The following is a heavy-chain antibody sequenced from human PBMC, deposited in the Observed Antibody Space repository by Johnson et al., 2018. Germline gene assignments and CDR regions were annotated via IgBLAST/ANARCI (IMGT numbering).Heavy chain of an antibody. J-gene: IGHJ4*02. Sequence: QVQLVQSGGGVVEPGRSRRLSCAASGFILNNYGMHWVRQAPGKGLEWVAVIAHDGSYKEYVDSVKGRFTISRDDSKNTLYLQMNSLRDEDTALYHCVSDIATQIARGSYFDHWGQGTLVTVSS. CDR1: GFILNNYG. D-gene: IGHD5-12*01. V-gene: IGHV3-30*03. CDR2: IAHDGSYK. CDR3: VSDIATQIARGSYFDH.